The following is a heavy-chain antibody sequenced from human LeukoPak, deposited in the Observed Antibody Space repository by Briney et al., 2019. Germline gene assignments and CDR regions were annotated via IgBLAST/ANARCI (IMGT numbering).Heavy chain of an antibody. CDR2: IDTDGKST. Sequence: GGSLRLSCAASGFTFNTYFMHWARQAPGKRLVWVSRIDTDGKSTTYADSVKGRFTISRDNAKNTLYLQMNSLRAEDTAVYYCVRDKDRYNFWGQGTLVSVSS. CDR3: VRDKDRYNF. D-gene: IGHD5-24*01. CDR1: GFTFNTYF. V-gene: IGHV3-74*01. J-gene: IGHJ4*02.